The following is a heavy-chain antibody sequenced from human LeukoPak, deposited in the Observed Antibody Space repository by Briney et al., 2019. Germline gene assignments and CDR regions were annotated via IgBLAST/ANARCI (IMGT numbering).Heavy chain of an antibody. CDR3: ARVPGEGSGYPYFDS. V-gene: IGHV4-30-4*08. CDR2: IYYSGST. CDR1: GGSISSGDYY. Sequence: SETLSLTCTVSGGSISSGDYYWSWIRQPPGKGLEWIGHIYYSGSTYYNPSLKSRVSISADTSQNQFSLKLSSVTAADAAVYYCARVPGEGSGYPYFDSWGQGALVTVSS. D-gene: IGHD3-22*01. J-gene: IGHJ4*02.